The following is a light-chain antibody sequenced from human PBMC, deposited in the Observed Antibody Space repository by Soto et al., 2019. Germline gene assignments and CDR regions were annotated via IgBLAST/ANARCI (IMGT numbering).Light chain of an antibody. Sequence: QSVLTQPPSASGSPGQSVTISCTGPGSDIGGFNYVSWYQQHPGKDPKLIIYELFKRPSGVPDRFSGSKSGNTASLTVTGLQAEDEADYYCTTYTGIVLFGGGTKLTVL. CDR3: TTYTGIVL. J-gene: IGLJ2*01. V-gene: IGLV2-8*01. CDR2: ELF. CDR1: GSDIGGFNY.